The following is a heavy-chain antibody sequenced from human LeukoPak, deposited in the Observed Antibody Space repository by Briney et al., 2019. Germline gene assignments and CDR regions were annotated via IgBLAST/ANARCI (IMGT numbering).Heavy chain of an antibody. V-gene: IGHV4-59*01. CDR2: IHYSGST. CDR1: GGSISSYY. Sequence: PSETLSLTCAVSGGSISSYYWSWIRQPPGSGLEWIGSIHYSGSTSYNSSLKSRVTISVDTSKNQFSLKLSSVTPADTAVYYCARQVYSSSWSYYFDYWGQGILVTVSS. J-gene: IGHJ4*02. D-gene: IGHD6-13*01. CDR3: ARQVYSSSWSYYFDY.